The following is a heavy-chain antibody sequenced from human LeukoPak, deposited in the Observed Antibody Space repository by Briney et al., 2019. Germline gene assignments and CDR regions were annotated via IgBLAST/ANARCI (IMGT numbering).Heavy chain of an antibody. CDR1: GGSISSYY. CDR3: ARECSGGSCYPYYFDY. Sequence: SETLSLTCNVSGGSISSYYWSWIRQPAGKGLEWIGRIYTSGSTNYNPSLKSRVTVSVDTSKNQFSLKLSSVTAADTAVYYCARECSGGSCYPYYFDYWGQGTLVTVSS. CDR2: IYTSGST. J-gene: IGHJ4*02. V-gene: IGHV4-4*07. D-gene: IGHD2-15*01.